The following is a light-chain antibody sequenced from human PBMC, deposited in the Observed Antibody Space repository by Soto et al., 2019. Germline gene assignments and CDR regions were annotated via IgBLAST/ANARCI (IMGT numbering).Light chain of an antibody. J-gene: IGKJ4*01. CDR2: AAS. Sequence: DIQMTQSPSSLSASVGDRVTITCRASQTITTYLNWYQQKPGRAPKLLIFAASSLQSGVPPRFSGSGSGTDSTLTVSSLQPEDVATYFCQQGYSTPLTCGGGTKVDIK. V-gene: IGKV1-39*01. CDR3: QQGYSTPLT. CDR1: QTITTY.